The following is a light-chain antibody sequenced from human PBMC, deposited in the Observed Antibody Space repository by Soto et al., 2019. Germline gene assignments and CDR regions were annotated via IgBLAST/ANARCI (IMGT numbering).Light chain of an antibody. J-gene: IGKJ4*01. CDR3: QQYYTPPLT. V-gene: IGKV4-1*01. CDR1: QNIFLSSNNKKY. CDR2: WAS. Sequence: DIVMTQSPDSLAVSLGERATINCKSSQNIFLSSNNKKYLAWYQQKPGQPPKLLIYWASIRESGVPDRFSGSGSGTDFTLTISSLQAEDVAVYYCQQYYTPPLTFGGGTKVDIK.